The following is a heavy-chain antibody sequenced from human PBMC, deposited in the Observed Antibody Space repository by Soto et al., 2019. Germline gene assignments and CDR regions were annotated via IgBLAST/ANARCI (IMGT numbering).Heavy chain of an antibody. J-gene: IGHJ4*02. D-gene: IGHD2-21*01. CDR1: GFTFSSYA. V-gene: IGHV3-23*01. Sequence: GGSLRLSCAASGFTFSSYAMSWVRQAPGKGLEWVSAISGSGGSTYYADSVKGRFTISRDNSKNTLYLQMNSLRAEDTAVYYCAKGRRSGSLVDGYYWGQGTLVTVSS. CDR3: AKGRRSGSLVDGYY. CDR2: ISGSGGST.